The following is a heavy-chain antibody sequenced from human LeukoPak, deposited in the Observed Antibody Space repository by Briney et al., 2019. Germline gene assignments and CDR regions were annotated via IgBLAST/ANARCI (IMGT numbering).Heavy chain of an antibody. CDR3: AKGIEAGTAGFSFDY. Sequence: GGSLRLSCAASGFSFAYYAMHWVRQAPGKGLEWVSLITANGDSTYYADSVKGRFTISRDNSNNSLSLQMNSLRTEDTALYYCAKGIEAGTAGFSFDYWGQGTLVAVSS. J-gene: IGHJ4*02. CDR2: ITANGDST. D-gene: IGHD2-21*02. CDR1: GFSFAYYA. V-gene: IGHV3-43*02.